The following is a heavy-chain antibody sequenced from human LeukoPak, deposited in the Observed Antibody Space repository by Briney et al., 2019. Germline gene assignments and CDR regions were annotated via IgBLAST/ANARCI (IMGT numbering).Heavy chain of an antibody. J-gene: IGHJ4*02. CDR2: IYSGGST. D-gene: IGHD3-22*01. CDR1: GFTVSSNY. V-gene: IGHV3-66*02. CDR3: ARAGYYDSSGYYLDY. Sequence: PGGSLRLSCAASGFTVSSNYMSWVRQAPGKGLEWVSVIYSGGSTYYADSVKGRFTISRDNSKDTLYLQINSLSAEDTAVYYCARAGYYDSSGYYLDYWGQGTLVSVSS.